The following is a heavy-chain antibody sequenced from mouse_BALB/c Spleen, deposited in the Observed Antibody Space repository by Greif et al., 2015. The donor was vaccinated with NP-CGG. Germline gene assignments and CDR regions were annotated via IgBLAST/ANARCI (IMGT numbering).Heavy chain of an antibody. CDR3: ARRRSYDGSGYFDV. CDR2: ILPGSGST. Sequence: QVQLQQSGAELMKPGASVKISCKATGYTFSSYWIEWVKQRPGHGLEWIGEILPGSGSTNYNEKFKGKATFTADTSSNTAYMQLSSLTPEDSAVYYCARRRSYDGSGYFDVWGAGTTVTVSS. CDR1: GYTFSSYW. V-gene: IGHV1-9*01. D-gene: IGHD2-12*01. J-gene: IGHJ1*01.